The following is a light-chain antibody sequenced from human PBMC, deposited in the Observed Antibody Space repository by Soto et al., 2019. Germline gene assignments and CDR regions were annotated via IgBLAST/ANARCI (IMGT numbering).Light chain of an antibody. Sequence: QSVLTQPASVSGSPGQSITISCTGSSSDVGGHNYVSWYQQHPGKAPKLMIYEVTKRPSGVSNRFSGYKSGNTASLTISGLQAEDEADYYCSSYTVTSTLYVFGTGTKVTVL. J-gene: IGLJ1*01. CDR2: EVT. CDR1: SSDVGGHNY. V-gene: IGLV2-14*01. CDR3: SSYTVTSTLYV.